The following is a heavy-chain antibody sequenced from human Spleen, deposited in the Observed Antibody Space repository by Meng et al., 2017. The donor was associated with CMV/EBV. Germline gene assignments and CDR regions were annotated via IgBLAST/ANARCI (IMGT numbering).Heavy chain of an antibody. D-gene: IGHD3-10*01. CDR2: INHSGST. CDR3: ARDRPGRITMVRGVTQFDY. CDR1: GGSFSGYD. V-gene: IGHV4-34*01. J-gene: IGHJ4*02. Sequence: VQLQEAGPGLLQTSETLSLTCAVYGGSFSGYDWSWIRQPPGMGLEWIGEINHSGSTNYNPSLTSRVTISVDRSKNQFSLKLTAADTGVYYCARDRPGRITMVRGVTQFDYWGQGTLVTVSS.